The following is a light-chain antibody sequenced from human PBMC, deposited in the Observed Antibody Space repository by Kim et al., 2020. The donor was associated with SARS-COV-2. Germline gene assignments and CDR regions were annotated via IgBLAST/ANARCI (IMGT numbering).Light chain of an antibody. CDR3: QHYGSSPPLT. J-gene: IGKJ4*01. CDR2: GAS. CDR1: QRVDTNY. Sequence: SPGERATLSCRASQRVDTNYLAWYQQKPGQAPRLLISGASFRATGIPDRFSGSGSGTDFTLTISRLQPDDFALYYCQHYGSSPPLTFGGGTKVEI. V-gene: IGKV3-20*01.